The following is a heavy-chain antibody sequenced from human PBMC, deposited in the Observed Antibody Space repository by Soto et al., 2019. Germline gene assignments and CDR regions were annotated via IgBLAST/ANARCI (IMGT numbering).Heavy chain of an antibody. CDR1: GGSISSSSYY. V-gene: IGHV4-39*01. CDR2: IYYSGST. Sequence: QLQLQESGPGLVKPSETLSLTCTVSGGSISSSSYYWGWIRQPPGQGLEWIGSIYYSGSTYYNPSLKSRVTISVDTAKNQCSLKLSSVTAADTAVYYCARLEYWSYYYYYMDVWGKGTTVTVSS. J-gene: IGHJ6*03. D-gene: IGHD2-8*02. CDR3: ARLEYWSYYYYYMDV.